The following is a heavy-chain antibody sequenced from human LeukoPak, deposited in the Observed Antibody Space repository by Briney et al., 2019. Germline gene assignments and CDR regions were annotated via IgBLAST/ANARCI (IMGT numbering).Heavy chain of an antibody. CDR2: IYTGGST. CDR3: ARGIAYCGGDCFLPYYYYYYYMDV. D-gene: IGHD2-21*02. CDR1: GGSISSYY. J-gene: IGHJ6*03. Sequence: SETLSLTCTVSGGSISSYYWSWIRQPAGKGLEWIGRIYTGGSTNYNPSLKSRVTMSVDTSKNQFSLKLSSVTAADTAVYYCARGIAYCGGDCFLPYYYYYYYMDVWGKGTTVTVSS. V-gene: IGHV4-4*07.